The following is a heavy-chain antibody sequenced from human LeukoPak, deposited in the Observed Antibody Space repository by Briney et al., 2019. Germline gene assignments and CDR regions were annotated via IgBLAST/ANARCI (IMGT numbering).Heavy chain of an antibody. Sequence: PSETLSLTCAVSGGSISSSNWWSWVRQPPGKGLEWIGEIYHSGSTNYNPSLKSRVTISVDTSKNQFSLKLSSVTAADTAVYYCASSRLRGYFDYWGQGTLVAVSS. CDR3: ASSRLRGYFDY. CDR2: IYHSGST. V-gene: IGHV4-4*02. D-gene: IGHD5-12*01. J-gene: IGHJ4*02. CDR1: GGSISSSNW.